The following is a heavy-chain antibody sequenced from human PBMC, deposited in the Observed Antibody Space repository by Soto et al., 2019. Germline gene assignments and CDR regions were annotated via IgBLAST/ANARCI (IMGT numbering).Heavy chain of an antibody. J-gene: IGHJ4*02. V-gene: IGHV4-39*01. D-gene: IGHD3-10*01. CDR2: IYYSGST. Sequence: SETLSLTCTVSGCSISSSSYYWGWLRQPPGKGLEWIGSIYYSGSTYYNPSLKSRVTISVDTSKNQFSLKLSSVTAADTAVYYCASTRASITMVRGTDYWGQGTLVTVSS. CDR3: ASTRASITMVRGTDY. CDR1: GCSISSSSYY.